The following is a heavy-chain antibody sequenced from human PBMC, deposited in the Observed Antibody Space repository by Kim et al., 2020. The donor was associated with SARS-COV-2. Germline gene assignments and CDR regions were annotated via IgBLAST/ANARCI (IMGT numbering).Heavy chain of an antibody. CDR3: ARERITMVRGVSGMDV. D-gene: IGHD3-10*01. CDR1: GYTFTGYY. CDR2: INPNSGGT. V-gene: IGHV1-2*04. J-gene: IGHJ6*02. Sequence: ASVKVSCKASGYTFTGYYMHWVRQAPGQGLEWMGWINPNSGGTNYAQKFQGWVTMTRDTSISTAYMELSRLRSDDTAVYYCARERITMVRGVSGMDVWGQGTTVTVSS.